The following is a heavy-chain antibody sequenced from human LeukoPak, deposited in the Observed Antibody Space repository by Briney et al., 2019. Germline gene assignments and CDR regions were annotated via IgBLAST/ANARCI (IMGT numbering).Heavy chain of an antibody. J-gene: IGHJ4*02. D-gene: IGHD2-15*01. Sequence: GGSLRLSWAASHFTFTSYWMSWVRQAQGKGLEWVANIKPDGSEKYYVDSVKGRFTISGDNAKNSLSLQMNSLRAEDTAMYYCAREFNSFLADCSGGQFLFMSWGQGILVTVSS. V-gene: IGHV3-7*01. CDR2: IKPDGSEK. CDR3: AREFNSFLADCSGGQFLFMS. CDR1: HFTFTSYW.